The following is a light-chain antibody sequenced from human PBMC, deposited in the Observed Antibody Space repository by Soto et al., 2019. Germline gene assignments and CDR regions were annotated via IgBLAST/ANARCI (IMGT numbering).Light chain of an antibody. V-gene: IGLV1-40*01. CDR1: RSNIGANFD. CDR2: ADN. CDR3: PACDGSLSGSV. Sequence: QSVLTQPPSVSGAPGQRVTISCTGSRSNIGANFDVHWYQHLPGTSPKLLIYADNIRPSGVPDRFSGSKSGASASLAITGLQADDEADYYCPACDGSLSGSVFGGGTKLTVL. J-gene: IGLJ3*02.